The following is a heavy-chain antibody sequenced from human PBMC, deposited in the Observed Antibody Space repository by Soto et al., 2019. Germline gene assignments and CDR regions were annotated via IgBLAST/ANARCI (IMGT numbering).Heavy chain of an antibody. CDR2: IRSDADGGTT. Sequence: GGSLRLSCAASGFTFGNYGMSWVRQAPGKGLEWVGFIRSDADGGTTEYAASVKGRFTISRDESKSMAYLQMISLKTEDTAVYYYTRDDYGSGSYPNYYYCIDVWGQGTTVTVSS. V-gene: IGHV3-49*04. CDR3: TRDDYGSGSYPNYYYCIDV. CDR1: GFTFGNYG. J-gene: IGHJ6*02. D-gene: IGHD3-10*01.